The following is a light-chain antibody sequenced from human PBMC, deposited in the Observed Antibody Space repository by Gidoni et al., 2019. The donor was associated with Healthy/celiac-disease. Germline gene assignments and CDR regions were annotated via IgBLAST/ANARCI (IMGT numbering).Light chain of an antibody. CDR1: SSDVGSYNL. Sequence: QSALTQPASVSGSPGQSITISCTGTSSDVGSYNLVSWYQQHPGKAPTLMIYEVSKRPSGDSKRFTGSKSGNTASLTISGLQAEDEADYYCCSYAGSSTFVVFGGGTKLTVL. V-gene: IGLV2-23*02. J-gene: IGLJ2*01. CDR2: EVS. CDR3: CSYAGSSTFVV.